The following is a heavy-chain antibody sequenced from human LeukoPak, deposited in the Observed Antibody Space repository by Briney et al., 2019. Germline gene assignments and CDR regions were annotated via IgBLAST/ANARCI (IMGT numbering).Heavy chain of an antibody. CDR3: ARGLRVITRRKGDDS. Sequence: GASVKVSCKASGYTFTGYYMHWVRQAPGQGLEWMGWINPNSGGTNYAQKFQGRVTMTRDTSISTAYMELSRLRSDDTAVYYCARGLRVITRRKGDDSGGQGTPATVS. CDR2: INPNSGGT. J-gene: IGHJ4*02. CDR1: GYTFTGYY. V-gene: IGHV1-2*02. D-gene: IGHD3-22*01.